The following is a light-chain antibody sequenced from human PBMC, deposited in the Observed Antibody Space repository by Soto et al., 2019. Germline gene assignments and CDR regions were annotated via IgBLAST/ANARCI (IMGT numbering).Light chain of an antibody. J-gene: IGKJ5*01. CDR1: QSVSSSY. CDR3: HRYSSSPVT. V-gene: IGKV3-20*01. CDR2: GAS. Sequence: EIALTQSPGTLSLSPGERATLSCRASQSVSSSYLAWYQQKPGQAPRLLIYGASSRATGIPDRFSGSGSGTDFPLTISRLGPENFAAYCCHRYSSSPVTFGQVTRLDI.